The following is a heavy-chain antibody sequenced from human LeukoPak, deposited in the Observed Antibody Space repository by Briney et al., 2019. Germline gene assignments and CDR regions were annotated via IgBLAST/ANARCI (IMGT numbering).Heavy chain of an antibody. CDR2: ISYDGSNK. CDR1: GFTFSSYA. J-gene: IGHJ4*02. D-gene: IGHD6-25*01. V-gene: IGHV3-30*04. CDR3: ARGGPLPSGLIDC. Sequence: GGSLRLSCAASGFTFSSYAMHWVRQAPGKGLEWVAVISYDGSNKYYADCVKGRFTISRDNSKNTLYLQMSSLRAEDTAVYYCARGGPLPSGLIDCWGQGTLVTVSS.